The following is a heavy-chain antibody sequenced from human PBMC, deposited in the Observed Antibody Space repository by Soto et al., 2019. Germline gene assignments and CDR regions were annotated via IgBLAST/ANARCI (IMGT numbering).Heavy chain of an antibody. CDR2: IYYSGST. D-gene: IGHD3-3*01. CDR3: ARDRRFLLSRGGYYFYAMDV. J-gene: IGHJ6*02. V-gene: IGHV4-31*03. Sequence: SESLSLACPVSGASINSRDYYWSWIRQPPGKGLEWIGYIYYSGSTYYNPSLKSRVSISVSVDTSKNQLSLRLSSVTAADTAVYYCARDRRFLLSRGGYYFYAMDVWGQGTTVTVSS. CDR1: GASINSRDYY.